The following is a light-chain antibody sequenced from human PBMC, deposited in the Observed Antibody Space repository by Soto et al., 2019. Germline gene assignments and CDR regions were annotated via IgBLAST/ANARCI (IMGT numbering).Light chain of an antibody. CDR2: DVT. Sequence: QSVLTQPAPVSGSPGQSITISCTGTSSDVGGYNYVSWYQQHPVKAPKLMIYDVTNRPSGVSDRFSGSKSGNTASLTISGHQPKDEAVFYCGSITGRGTPYVCGNGTKVPGL. CDR3: GSITGRGTPYV. V-gene: IGLV2-14*01. J-gene: IGLJ1*01. CDR1: SSDVGGYNY.